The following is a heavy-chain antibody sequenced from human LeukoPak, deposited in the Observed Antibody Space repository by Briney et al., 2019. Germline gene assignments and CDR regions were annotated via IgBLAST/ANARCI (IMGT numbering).Heavy chain of an antibody. V-gene: IGHV3-53*01. CDR3: AKSFGPVIAAAGSGAD. CDR2: IYSGGST. Sequence: SGGSLRLSCAASGFTVSSNYMSWVRQAPGKGLEWVSVIYSGGSTYYADSVKGRFTISRDNSKNTLYLQMNSLRAEDTAVYYCAKSFGPVIAAAGSGADWGQGTLVTVSS. CDR1: GFTVSSNY. D-gene: IGHD6-13*01. J-gene: IGHJ4*02.